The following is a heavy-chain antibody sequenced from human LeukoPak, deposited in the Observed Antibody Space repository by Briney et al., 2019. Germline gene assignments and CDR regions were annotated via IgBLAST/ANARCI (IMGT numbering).Heavy chain of an antibody. J-gene: IGHJ4*02. CDR1: GFTFDDYT. CDR3: AKDVNENIAVAGHFYY. D-gene: IGHD6-19*01. V-gene: IGHV3-43*01. Sequence: GGSLRLSCAASGFTFDDYTMHWVRHAPGKSLNWVSLISWDGGSTYFADSVKGRFTISRDNSKNSLYLQMNSLTTEDTALYYCAKDVNENIAVAGHFYYWGQGILVTASS. CDR2: ISWDGGST.